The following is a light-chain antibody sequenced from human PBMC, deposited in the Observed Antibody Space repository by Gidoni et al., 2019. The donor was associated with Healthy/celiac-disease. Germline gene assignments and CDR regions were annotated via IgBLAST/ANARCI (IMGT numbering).Light chain of an antibody. CDR3: SSYTSSSTPYV. Sequence: QSALTQPASVSGSPGQSITTSCTGTSSAVGGYNYVSWYQQHPGKAPKLMIYDVSNRPSGVSNRFSGSKSGNTASLTISGLQAEDEADYYCSSYTSSSTPYVFGTGTKVTVL. J-gene: IGLJ1*01. CDR2: DVS. CDR1: SSAVGGYNY. V-gene: IGLV2-14*01.